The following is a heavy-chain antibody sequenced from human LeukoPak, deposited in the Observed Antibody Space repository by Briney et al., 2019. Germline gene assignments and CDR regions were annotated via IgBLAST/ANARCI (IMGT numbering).Heavy chain of an antibody. CDR2: ISSSSSYI. D-gene: IGHD3-3*01. CDR3: AQEADFWSGPNNQ. J-gene: IGHJ4*02. CDR1: GFTFDDYA. V-gene: IGHV3-21*01. Sequence: PGGSLRLSCAASGFTFDDYAMNWVRQAPGKGLEWVSSISSSSSYIYYADSVKGRFTISRDNAKNSLYLQMNSLRAEDTAVYYCAQEADFWSGPNNQWGQGTLVTVSS.